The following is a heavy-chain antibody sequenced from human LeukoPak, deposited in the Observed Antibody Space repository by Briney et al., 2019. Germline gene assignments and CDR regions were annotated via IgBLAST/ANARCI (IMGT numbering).Heavy chain of an antibody. Sequence: GGSLRLSCAASGFTFSSYSMNWVRQAPGKGLEWVSSISSSSSCIYYADSVKGRFTISRDNAKNSLYLQMNSLRAEDTAVYYCARGVRVVPAAIFSYWGQGTLVTVSS. V-gene: IGHV3-21*01. D-gene: IGHD2-2*01. CDR2: ISSSSSCI. CDR1: GFTFSSYS. J-gene: IGHJ4*02. CDR3: ARGVRVVPAAIFSY.